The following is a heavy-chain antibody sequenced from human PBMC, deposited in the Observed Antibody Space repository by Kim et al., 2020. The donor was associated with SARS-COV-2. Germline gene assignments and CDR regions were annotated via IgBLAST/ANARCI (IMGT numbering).Heavy chain of an antibody. CDR3: ASGGWYEVKYYYYGMDV. Sequence: GGSLRLSCAASGFTVSSNYMSWVRQAPGKGLEWVSVIYSGGSTYYADSVKGRFTISRDNSKNTLYLQMNSLRAEDTAVYYCASGGWYEVKYYYYGMDVWGQGTTVTVSS. CDR1: GFTVSSNY. J-gene: IGHJ6*02. V-gene: IGHV3-53*01. CDR2: IYSGGST. D-gene: IGHD6-19*01.